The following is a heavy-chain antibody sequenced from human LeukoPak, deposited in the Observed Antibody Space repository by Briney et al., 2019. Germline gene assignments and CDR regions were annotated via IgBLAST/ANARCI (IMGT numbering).Heavy chain of an antibody. J-gene: IGHJ4*02. CDR2: IYHSGST. CDR1: GGSISSYY. Sequence: SETLSLTCTVSGGSISSYYWGWIRQPPGKGLEWIGSIYHSGSTYYNPSLKSRVTISVDTSKNQFSLKLSSVTAADTAVYYCARDFVVVVAAQFDYWGQGTLVTVSS. V-gene: IGHV4-38-2*02. CDR3: ARDFVVVVAAQFDY. D-gene: IGHD2-15*01.